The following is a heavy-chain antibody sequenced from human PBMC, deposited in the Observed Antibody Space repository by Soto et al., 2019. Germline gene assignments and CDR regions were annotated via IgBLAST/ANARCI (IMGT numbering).Heavy chain of an antibody. D-gene: IGHD2-15*01. V-gene: IGHV4-30-4*01. CDR1: GGSISSGDYY. J-gene: IGHJ3*02. Sequence: SETLSLTCTVSGGSISSGDYYWSWIRQPPGKGLEWIGYIYYSGSTYYNPSLKSRVTISVDTSKNQFSLKLSSVTAADTAVYYCARRERSSGDHDDAFDIWGQGTMVTVSS. CDR2: IYYSGST. CDR3: ARRERSSGDHDDAFDI.